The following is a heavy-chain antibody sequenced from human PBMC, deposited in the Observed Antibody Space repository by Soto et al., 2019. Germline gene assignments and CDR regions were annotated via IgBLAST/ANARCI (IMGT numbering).Heavy chain of an antibody. CDR3: TKDGRIDSDGSLYYYYYGMDV. CDR1: GFTFNNFG. J-gene: IGHJ6*02. D-gene: IGHD2-15*01. V-gene: IGHV3-30*18. Sequence: GGSLRLSCAASGFTFNNFGMNWVRQAPEKGLEWVSIISNDGSNKYFVESVRGRFTISRDNSKNMLFLQMNSLRVEDTAVYYCTKDGRIDSDGSLYYYYYGMDVWGQGTTVTVSS. CDR2: ISNDGSNK.